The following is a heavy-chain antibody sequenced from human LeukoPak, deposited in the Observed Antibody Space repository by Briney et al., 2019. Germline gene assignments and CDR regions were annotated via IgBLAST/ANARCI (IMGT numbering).Heavy chain of an antibody. D-gene: IGHD5-18*01. CDR2: IYTSGST. J-gene: IGHJ6*03. V-gene: IGHV4-4*07. CDR3: ARDQGTAMVKVYYYYYYMDV. CDR1: GGSISSYY. Sequence: PSETLSLTCTVSGGSISSYYWSWIRQPAGKGLEWIGRIYTSGSTNYNPSLKSRVTMSVDTSKNQFSLKLSSVTAADTAVYYCARDQGTAMVKVYYYYYYMDVWGKGTTVTVSS.